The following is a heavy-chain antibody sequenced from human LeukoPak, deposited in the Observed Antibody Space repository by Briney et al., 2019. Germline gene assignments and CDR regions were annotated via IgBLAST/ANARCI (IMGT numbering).Heavy chain of an antibody. CDR2: IYYSGST. V-gene: IGHV4-59*01. D-gene: IGHD2-21*01. Sequence: SETLSLTCTVSGGSISSYYWSWIRQPPGKGLEWIGYIYYSGSTNYNPSLKSRVTISVDTSKNQFSLKLSSVTAADTAVYYCARATLVIPYFGYWGQGSLVTVSP. CDR1: GGSISSYY. J-gene: IGHJ4*02. CDR3: ARATLVIPYFGY.